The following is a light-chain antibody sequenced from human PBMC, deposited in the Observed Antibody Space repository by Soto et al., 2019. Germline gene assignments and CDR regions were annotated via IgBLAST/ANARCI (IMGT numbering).Light chain of an antibody. CDR3: QQYGSSPT. V-gene: IGKV3-20*01. CDR1: QSVTSSY. CDR2: GAS. Sequence: EIVLTQSPGTLSLSPGERATLSCRASQSVTSSYLAWYQQKPGQAPRLLFYGASSRATGIPDRFSGSGSGTDFTLTISRLGPEDFAVYYCQQYGSSPTFGQGTKLEIK. J-gene: IGKJ2*01.